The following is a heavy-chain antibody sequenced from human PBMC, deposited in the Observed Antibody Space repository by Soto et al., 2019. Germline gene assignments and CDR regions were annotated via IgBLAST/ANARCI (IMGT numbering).Heavy chain of an antibody. CDR3: AREEWQQLSP. CDR1: GGSISSSSYY. Sequence: SETLSLTCTVSGGSISSSSYYWGWIRQPPGKGLEWIGSIYYSGSTYYNPSLKSRVTISVDTSKNQFSLKLSSVTAADTAVYYCAREEWQQLSPWGQGTLVTVSS. J-gene: IGHJ5*02. D-gene: IGHD6-13*01. V-gene: IGHV4-39*02. CDR2: IYYSGST.